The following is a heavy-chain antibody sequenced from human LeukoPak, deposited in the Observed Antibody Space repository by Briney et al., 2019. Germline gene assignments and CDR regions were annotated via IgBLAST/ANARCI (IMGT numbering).Heavy chain of an antibody. CDR2: IYDSGST. D-gene: IGHD3-10*01. J-gene: IGHJ6*02. CDR3: ARESRRGPKGMDV. V-gene: IGHV4-59*01. Sequence: PSETLSLTCAASGGTISSYYWGKSRPPTSKDNSKNTYIYDSGSTNYNPSLKSRVTISVDTSKNQFSLKLSSVPAADTAVYYCARESRRGPKGMDVWGQGTTVTVSS. CDR1: GGTISSYY.